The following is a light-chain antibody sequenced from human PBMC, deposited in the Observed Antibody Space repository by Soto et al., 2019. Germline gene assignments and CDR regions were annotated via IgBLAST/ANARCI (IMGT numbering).Light chain of an antibody. J-gene: IGLJ1*01. V-gene: IGLV2-14*01. CDR2: DVS. CDR3: CSCSRSSPLSV. Sequence: QSALTQPASVSGSPGQSITICCTGASGDVGGYDSVSWYQQYSGRAPKLMIYDVSNRFSGVSNRFSGSKSGNTASLTISGLQAEDEADYYCCSCSRSSPLSVFGNGTKVTVL. CDR1: SGDVGGYDS.